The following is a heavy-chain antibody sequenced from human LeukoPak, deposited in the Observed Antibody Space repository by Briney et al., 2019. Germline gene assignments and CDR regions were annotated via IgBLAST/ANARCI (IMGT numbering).Heavy chain of an antibody. Sequence: SETLSLTCTVSGGSMSSSSYYWGWIRQPPGKGLEWIGSIYYSESTYQNPSLKSRVTISVDTSKNQFSLHLYSVTPEDTAVYYCSRGWLQQGFDYWGQGTLVTVSS. J-gene: IGHJ4*02. CDR3: SRGWLQQGFDY. D-gene: IGHD5-24*01. CDR1: GGSMSSSSYY. V-gene: IGHV4-39*07. CDR2: IYYSEST.